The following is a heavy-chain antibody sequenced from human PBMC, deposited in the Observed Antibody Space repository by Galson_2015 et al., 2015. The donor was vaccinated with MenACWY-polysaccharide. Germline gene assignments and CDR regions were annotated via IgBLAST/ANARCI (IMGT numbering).Heavy chain of an antibody. Sequence: TLSLTCTVSGGSIRSNFYCWGWIRQPPLKGLEWVGSACYSGTTYYNPSLKSRITMSVDTSKNQLSLMLNSVTAADTAVYYCARQEGRDGDALIQFDLWGRGTLVTV. D-gene: IGHD2-21*02. CDR1: GGSIRSNFYC. CDR2: ACYSGTT. J-gene: IGHJ2*01. CDR3: ARQEGRDGDALIQFDL. V-gene: IGHV4-39*01.